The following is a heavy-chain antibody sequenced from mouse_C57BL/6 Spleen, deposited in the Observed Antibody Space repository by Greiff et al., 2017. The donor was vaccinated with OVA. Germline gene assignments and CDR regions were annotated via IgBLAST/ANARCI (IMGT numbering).Heavy chain of an antibody. CDR1: GYAFSSSW. CDR2: IYPGDGDT. V-gene: IGHV1-82*01. D-gene: IGHD2-5*01. CDR3: AREGAYYSNYEEN. Sequence: QVQLKESGPELVKPGASVKISCKASGYAFSSSWMNWVKQRPGKGLEWIGRIYPGDGDTNYNGKFKGKATLTADKSSSTAYMQLSSLTSEDSAVYFCAREGAYYSNYEENWGQGTTLTVSS. J-gene: IGHJ2*01.